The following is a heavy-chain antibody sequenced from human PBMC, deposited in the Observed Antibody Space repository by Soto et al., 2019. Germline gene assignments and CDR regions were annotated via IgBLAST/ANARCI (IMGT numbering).Heavy chain of an antibody. V-gene: IGHV3-7*05. CDR1: GFTFITYW. Sequence: GGSLRLSCAASGFTFITYWMSWVRQAPGKGLEWVANIKQDGSEQFYVDSVKGRFTISRDNAKNSLSLQINSLRAEDTAVYFCARLPHPGIAVAGTVYWGQGTLVTVS. CDR2: IKQDGSEQ. J-gene: IGHJ4*02. D-gene: IGHD6-19*01. CDR3: ARLPHPGIAVAGTVY.